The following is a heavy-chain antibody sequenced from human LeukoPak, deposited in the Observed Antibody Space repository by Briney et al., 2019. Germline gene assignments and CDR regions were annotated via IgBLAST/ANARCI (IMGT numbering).Heavy chain of an antibody. D-gene: IGHD3-10*01. V-gene: IGHV3-49*04. Sequence: GGSLRLSCTDSGFNFGDYAMGWVRQAPGKGLEWVGFIRNKVYGGTIEYAAAVKGRFTISRGDSKSIAFLQMDSLKTEDTAVYYWLRYYGSGSLSGYWGQGNLVTVFS. CDR3: LRYYGSGSLSGY. J-gene: IGHJ4*02. CDR1: GFNFGDYA. CDR2: IRNKVYGGTI.